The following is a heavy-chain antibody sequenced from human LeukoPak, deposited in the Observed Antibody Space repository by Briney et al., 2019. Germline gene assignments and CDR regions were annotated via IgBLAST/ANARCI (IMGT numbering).Heavy chain of an antibody. V-gene: IGHV3-74*01. J-gene: IGHJ5*02. Sequence: PGGSLRLSCVGSGFTFSNYWVHWVRPVPGEGLVRVLRINVEGSRTDYADSVRGRFTISRDNVRNTLYLQMNSLTAEDTAVYYCVRSMSGRNDLWGQGTLVTVSS. CDR1: GFTFSNYW. CDR2: INVEGSRT. D-gene: IGHD3-3*01. CDR3: VRSMSGRNDL.